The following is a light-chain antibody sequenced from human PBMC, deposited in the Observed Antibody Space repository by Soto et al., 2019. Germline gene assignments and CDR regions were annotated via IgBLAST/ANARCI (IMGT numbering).Light chain of an antibody. CDR3: CSYAGSVTSGWV. V-gene: IGLV2-11*01. CDR2: DVS. J-gene: IGLJ3*02. CDR1: SSDVGGYNY. Sequence: QSALTQPRSVSGSPGQSVTISCTGTSSDVGGYNYVSWYQQHPGKAPKLMIYDVSKRPSGVPDRFSGSKSGNTASLTISGLQAEDEADYYCCSYAGSVTSGWVYGGGTKVTVL.